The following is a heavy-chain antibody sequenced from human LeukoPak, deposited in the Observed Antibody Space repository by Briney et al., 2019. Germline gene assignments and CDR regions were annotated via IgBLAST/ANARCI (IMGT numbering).Heavy chain of an antibody. CDR2: INRSGDST. CDR1: GFTFYSYG. Sequence: GGSLRLSCAASGFTFYSYGMNWVRQAPGKGLEWVSGINRSGDSTSYADSVKGRFTISRDNSKNTLYLQMNSLRAEDTAVYYCASSTYNYDYALDVWGQGTTVTVSS. D-gene: IGHD5-24*01. J-gene: IGHJ6*02. CDR3: ASSTYNYDYALDV. V-gene: IGHV3-23*05.